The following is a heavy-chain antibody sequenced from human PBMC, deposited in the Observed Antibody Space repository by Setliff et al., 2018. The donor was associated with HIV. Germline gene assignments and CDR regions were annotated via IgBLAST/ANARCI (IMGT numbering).Heavy chain of an antibody. Sequence: ASVKVSCKASGYTFTGYYMHWVRQAPGQGLEWMGWINPNSGGTNYAQKFQGRVTMTRDTSISTAYMELSRLRSDDTAVYYCARSRHVWGSYRDRNNWFDPWGQGTLVTVSS. CDR1: GYTFTGYY. V-gene: IGHV1-2*02. D-gene: IGHD3-16*02. CDR2: INPNSGGT. J-gene: IGHJ5*02. CDR3: ARSRHVWGSYRDRNNWFDP.